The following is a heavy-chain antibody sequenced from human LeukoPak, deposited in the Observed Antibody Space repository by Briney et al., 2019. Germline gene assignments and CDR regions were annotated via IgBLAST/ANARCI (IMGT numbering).Heavy chain of an antibody. D-gene: IGHD4-11*01. Sequence: SETLSPTCTVSGGSISSGSYYWSWIRQPAGKGMEWIGRIYTSGSTNYNPSLKNRDTISIDTSKNQFSLNLSSVTAADTAVYYCARAPSSNYPNWFDPWGQGTLVTVSS. CDR2: IYTSGST. V-gene: IGHV4-61*02. J-gene: IGHJ5*02. CDR1: GGSISSGSYY. CDR3: ARAPSSNYPNWFDP.